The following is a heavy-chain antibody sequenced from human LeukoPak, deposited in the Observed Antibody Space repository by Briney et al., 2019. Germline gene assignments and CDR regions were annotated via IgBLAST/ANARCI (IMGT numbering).Heavy chain of an antibody. CDR3: AREPRRWSGYFDY. CDR2: ISSSGSTI. J-gene: IGHJ4*02. Sequence: GSLRLSCAASGFTFSSYEMNWVRQPPGKGLAWVSYISSSGSTIYYADSVKGRFTISRDNAKNSLYLQMNSLRAEDTAVYYCAREPRRWSGYFDYWGQGTLVTVSS. V-gene: IGHV3-48*03. D-gene: IGHD3-3*01. CDR1: GFTFSSYE.